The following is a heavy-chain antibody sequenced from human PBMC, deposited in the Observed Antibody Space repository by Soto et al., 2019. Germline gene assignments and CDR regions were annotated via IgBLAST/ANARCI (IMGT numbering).Heavy chain of an antibody. CDR3: ASFVSGYDFVAFDI. V-gene: IGHV3-48*01. J-gene: IGHJ3*02. Sequence: GGSLRLSCAASGFTFSSYSMNWVRQAPGKGLEWVSYISSSSSTIYYADSVKGRFTISRDNAKNSLYLQMNSLRAEDTAVYYCASFVSGYDFVAFDIWGQGTMVTVSS. D-gene: IGHD5-12*01. CDR2: ISSSSSTI. CDR1: GFTFSSYS.